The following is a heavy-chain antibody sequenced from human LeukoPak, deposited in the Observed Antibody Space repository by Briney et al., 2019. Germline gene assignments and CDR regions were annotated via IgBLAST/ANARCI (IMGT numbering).Heavy chain of an antibody. Sequence: ASVKVSCKASGYTFTSYGISWVRQAPGQGLEWMGWISAYNGNTNYAQKLQGRVTMTTDTSTSTAYMELRSLRSDDTAVYYCAKERSEAGSPLFDSWGQGTLVTVSS. D-gene: IGHD6-19*01. CDR3: AKERSEAGSPLFDS. CDR2: ISAYNGNT. V-gene: IGHV1-18*01. J-gene: IGHJ5*01. CDR1: GYTFTSYG.